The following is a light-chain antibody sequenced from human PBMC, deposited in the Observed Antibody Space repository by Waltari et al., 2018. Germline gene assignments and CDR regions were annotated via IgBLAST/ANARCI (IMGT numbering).Light chain of an antibody. V-gene: IGLV1-40*01. CDR2: ANN. CDR1: SYNLGARYY. J-gene: IGLJ2*01. CDR3: QSYDSTLNGVV. Sequence: QSVLTQPPSVSGAPGQTVNIYCTGSSYNLGARYYVQCYQCLPGSAPKPLIHANNNRPSGVPDRFSGSKSGTSASLTITGLQAEDEADYYCQSYDSTLNGVVFGGGTKLTVL.